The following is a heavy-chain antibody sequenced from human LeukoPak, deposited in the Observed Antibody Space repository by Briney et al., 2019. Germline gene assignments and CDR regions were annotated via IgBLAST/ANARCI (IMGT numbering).Heavy chain of an antibody. J-gene: IGHJ4*02. CDR1: GYTSTSYY. CDR3: ARDRIASGMDY. D-gene: IGHD6-13*01. V-gene: IGHV1-18*04. CDR2: ISAYSGNT. Sequence: ASVKVSCKASGYTSTSYYMHWVRQVPGQGLEWMGWISAYSGNTNYAQKFQDRVTLTIDTSTSTAYMELRSLRSDDTALFYCARDRIASGMDYWGQGTLVTVSS.